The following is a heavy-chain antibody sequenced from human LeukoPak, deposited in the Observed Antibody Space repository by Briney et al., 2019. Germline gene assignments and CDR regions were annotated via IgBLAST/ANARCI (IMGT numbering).Heavy chain of an antibody. CDR3: AKDGRWDPTRHGETYYFDY. CDR1: GFTFSSYG. J-gene: IGHJ4*02. V-gene: IGHV3-30*18. CDR2: ISYDGSNK. Sequence: PGGSLRLSCAASGFTFSSYGMHWVRQAPGKGLEWVAVISYDGSNKYYADSVKGRFTISRDNSKNTLHLQMNSLRAEDTAVYYCAKDGRWDPTRHGETYYFDYWGQGTLVTVSS. D-gene: IGHD4-23*01.